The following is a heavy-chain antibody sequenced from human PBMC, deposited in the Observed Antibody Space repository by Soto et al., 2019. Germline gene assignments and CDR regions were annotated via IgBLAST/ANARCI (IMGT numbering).Heavy chain of an antibody. J-gene: IGHJ6*03. CDR1: GGSISNFY. V-gene: IGHV4-59*08. CDR3: ARTVLGPDLLADSFVDYYYYMDV. Sequence: SETLSLSCTVSGGSISNFYWSWIRQPPGKGLEWIGYVYYTGSTSYNPSLKRRVTFSADSSRGQFSLRLNSVNAADTAVYYCARTVLGPDLLADSFVDYYYYMDVWGQGTTVTVSS. CDR2: VYYTGST. D-gene: IGHD3-9*01.